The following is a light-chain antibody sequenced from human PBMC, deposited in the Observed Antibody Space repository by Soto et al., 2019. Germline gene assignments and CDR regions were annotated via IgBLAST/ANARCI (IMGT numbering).Light chain of an antibody. CDR2: KVS. CDR1: QNINNW. Sequence: DIQMTQSPSTLSASVGDRVTITCRASQNINNWLAWYQQKPGRAPNLLIYKVSNLESGVPSRFSGSGSETEFTLTISSLQPDDLATYYCQQYDTYSRTFGQGTKVEIK. CDR3: QQYDTYSRT. V-gene: IGKV1-5*03. J-gene: IGKJ1*01.